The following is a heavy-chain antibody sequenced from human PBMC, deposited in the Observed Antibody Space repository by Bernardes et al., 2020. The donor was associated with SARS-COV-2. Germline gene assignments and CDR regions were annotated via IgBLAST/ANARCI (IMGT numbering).Heavy chain of an antibody. CDR1: GFHLSVSL. Sequence: GSLIPSLPGPGFHLSVSLMNWLRRAPGRGLELVCRNISRINGETADYAAPVKGRFTISRDDSKNTLYLQMDSLKPEDTAVYYCTTGHTGAEDYWGQGTLVTVTS. D-gene: IGHD7-27*01. CDR2: NISRINGETA. J-gene: IGHJ4*02. V-gene: IGHV3-15*01. CDR3: TTGHTGAEDY.